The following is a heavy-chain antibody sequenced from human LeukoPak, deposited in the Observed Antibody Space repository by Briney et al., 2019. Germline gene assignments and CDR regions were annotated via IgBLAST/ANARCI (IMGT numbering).Heavy chain of an antibody. CDR3: AGGQRSYFRAVDG. V-gene: IGHV4-59*01. J-gene: IGHJ4*02. CDR1: GGSISSYS. Sequence: PSETLSLTCTVSGGSISSYSWSWLRQPPGKGLEWIGYIHYSGSTNYNPSLKSRVTISLDTPKNQSSLKLTSVTAADAAVYYCAGGQRSYFRAVDGWGLGTLVTVSS. CDR2: IHYSGST. D-gene: IGHD1-26*01.